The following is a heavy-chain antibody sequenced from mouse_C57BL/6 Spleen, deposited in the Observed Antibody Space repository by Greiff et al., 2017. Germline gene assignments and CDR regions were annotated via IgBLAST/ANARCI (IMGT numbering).Heavy chain of an antibody. CDR3: ARRETGTGFAY. CDR1: GFTFSSYG. J-gene: IGHJ3*01. V-gene: IGHV5-6*02. Sequence: EVTVVESGGDLVKPGGSLKLSCAASGFTFSSYGMSWVRQTPDKRLEWVATISSGGSYTYYPNSVKGRFTISRDNAKNTLYLQMSSLKSEDTAMYYCARRETGTGFAYWGQGTLVTVSA. D-gene: IGHD4-1*01. CDR2: ISSGGSYT.